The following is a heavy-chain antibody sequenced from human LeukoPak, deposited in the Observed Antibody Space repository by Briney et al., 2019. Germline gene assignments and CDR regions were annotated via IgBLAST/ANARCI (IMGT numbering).Heavy chain of an antibody. CDR2: ISSSGDTM. D-gene: IGHD2-8*02. Sequence: GGSLRLFCAASGFIFSSYEMNWVRQSPGKGLEWVSYISSSGDTMYYADSAKGRFTISRDNAKNSLYLQMNSLRAEDTAVYYCARDTGGYFGNWGQGTLVTVSS. J-gene: IGHJ4*02. V-gene: IGHV3-48*03. CDR3: ARDTGGYFGN. CDR1: GFIFSSYE.